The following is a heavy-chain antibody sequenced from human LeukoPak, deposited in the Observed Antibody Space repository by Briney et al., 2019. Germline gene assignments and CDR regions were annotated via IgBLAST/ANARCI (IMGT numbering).Heavy chain of an antibody. CDR1: GFTFGSYS. CDR3: ARDWNSVTDY. V-gene: IGHV3-48*01. J-gene: IGHJ4*02. Sequence: GGSLRLSCVASGFTFGSYSMNWVRQAPGKGLEWVSYISSGSSIMYYADSVKGRFSISRDNAKNSLYLQMNSLRAEDTAVYYCARDWNSVTDYWGQGTLVTVSS. CDR2: ISSGSSIM. D-gene: IGHD1-7*01.